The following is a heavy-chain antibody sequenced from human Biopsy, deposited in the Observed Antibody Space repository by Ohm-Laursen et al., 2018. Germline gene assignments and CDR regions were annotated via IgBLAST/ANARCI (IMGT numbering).Heavy chain of an antibody. CDR1: GGSLSSYS. Sequence: PGTLSLTCTVSGGSLSSYSWSWIRQPAGKGLEWIGQIYTSGITNYNPSLKSRVTMSVDTSKNKFSLRVSSVTAADTAVYYCARDRDRRGWFDPWGQGTLVTVSP. CDR3: ARDRDRRGWFDP. CDR2: IYTSGIT. J-gene: IGHJ5*02. D-gene: IGHD1-14*01. V-gene: IGHV4-4*07.